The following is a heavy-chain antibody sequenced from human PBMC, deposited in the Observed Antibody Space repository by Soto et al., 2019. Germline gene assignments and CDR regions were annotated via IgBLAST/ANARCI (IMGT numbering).Heavy chain of an antibody. Sequence: GGSLRLSCAASGFTVSSNYMSWVRQAPGKGLEWVSVIYSGGSTYYADSVKGRFTISRDNSKNTLYLQMNSLRAEDTAVYYCARGGPTRVTNYYYVMAVWGQGTTVTVSS. V-gene: IGHV3-53*01. CDR3: ARGGPTRVTNYYYVMAV. CDR2: IYSGGST. J-gene: IGHJ6*02. D-gene: IGHD4-17*01. CDR1: GFTVSSNY.